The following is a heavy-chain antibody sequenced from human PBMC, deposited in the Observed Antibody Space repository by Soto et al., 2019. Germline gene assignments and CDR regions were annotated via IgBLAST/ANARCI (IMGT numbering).Heavy chain of an antibody. CDR3: ARGVANLKAYCSGGSCYSDLFDY. J-gene: IGHJ4*02. CDR1: GFTFSSYS. V-gene: IGHV3-21*01. D-gene: IGHD2-15*01. Sequence: GGSLRLSCAASGFTFSSYSMNWVRQAPGKGLEWVSSISSSSSYIYYADSVKGRFTISRDNAKNSLYLQMNSLRAEDTAVYYCARGVANLKAYCSGGSCYSDLFDYWGQGTLVTVSS. CDR2: ISSSSSYI.